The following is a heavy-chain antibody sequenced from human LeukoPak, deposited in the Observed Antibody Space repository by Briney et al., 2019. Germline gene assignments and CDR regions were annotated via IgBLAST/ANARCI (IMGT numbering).Heavy chain of an antibody. V-gene: IGHV3-48*03. D-gene: IGHD3-10*01. CDR3: VRVTLYYYDSESYYFFEH. J-gene: IGHJ4*02. CDR2: ISSSGSTI. CDR1: GFTFSSYE. Sequence: GGSLRLSCAASGFTFSSYEMNWVRQAPGKGLEWVSYISSSGSTIYYADSVKGRFTISRDNAKNSLYLQMNTLRVEDTAIYYCVRVTLYYYDSESYYFFEHWGQGTPVTASS.